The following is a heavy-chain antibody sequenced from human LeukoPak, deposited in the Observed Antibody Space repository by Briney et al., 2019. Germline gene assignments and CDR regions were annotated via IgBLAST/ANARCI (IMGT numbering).Heavy chain of an antibody. CDR1: GFTVSSNY. Sequence: PGGSLRLSCAASGFTVSSNYMSWVRQAPGKGLEWVSVIYSGGSTYYADSVKGRFTISRDNSKNTLYLQMNSLRAGDTAVYYCARAQFQYYGMDVWGQGTTVTVSS. CDR2: IYSGGST. J-gene: IGHJ6*02. V-gene: IGHV3-66*02. CDR3: ARAQFQYYGMDV. D-gene: IGHD2-21*01.